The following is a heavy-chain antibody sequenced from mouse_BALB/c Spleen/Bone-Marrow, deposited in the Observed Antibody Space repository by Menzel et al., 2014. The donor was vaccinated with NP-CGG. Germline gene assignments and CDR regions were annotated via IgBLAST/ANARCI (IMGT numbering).Heavy chain of an antibody. CDR2: ICAGGST. Sequence: QVQLKDSGPGLVAPSQSLSISCTVSGFSLTSYGVHWVRQPPGQGLEWLGAICAGGSTNYNSALMSSLRINKNNSKSQVYLKMTRLQTDDTAMYYCAREGRGYYGSSGAAMDYWGQGTTVTVSS. J-gene: IGHJ4*01. V-gene: IGHV2-9*02. CDR1: GFSLTSYG. D-gene: IGHD1-1*01. CDR3: AREGRGYYGSSGAAMDY.